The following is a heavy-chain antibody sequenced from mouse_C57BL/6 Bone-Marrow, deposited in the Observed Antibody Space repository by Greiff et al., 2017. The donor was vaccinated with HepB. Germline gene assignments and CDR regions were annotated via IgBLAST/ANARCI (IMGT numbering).Heavy chain of an antibody. D-gene: IGHD3-2*02. CDR3: ARSGSGYVEDY. CDR1: GYTFTDYY. Sequence: QVQLQQSGAELVRPGASVKLSCKASGYTFTDYYINWVKQRPGQGLEWIARIYPGSGNTYYNEKFKGKATLTAEKSSSTAYMQLSSLTSEDSAVYFCARSGSGYVEDYWGQGTTLTVSS. J-gene: IGHJ2*01. CDR2: IYPGSGNT. V-gene: IGHV1-76*01.